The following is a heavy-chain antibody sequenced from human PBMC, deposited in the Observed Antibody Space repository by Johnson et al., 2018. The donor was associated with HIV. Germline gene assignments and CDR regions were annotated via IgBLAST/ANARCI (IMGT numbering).Heavy chain of an antibody. CDR1: GFTVRSSY. CDR2: IYSDGTT. D-gene: IGHD2-21*02. J-gene: IGHJ3*01. V-gene: IGHV3-66*01. Sequence: EVQLVESGGGLVQPGGSLRLSCAASGFTVRSSYMSWVRQAPGKGLEHVSVIYSDGTTYYADFVNGRFTISRDSSKDTLYLQMNSLRAEDTAVYYCTRGGGAYCGSDCLRTFDVWGQGTVLTVS. CDR3: TRGGGAYCGSDCLRTFDV.